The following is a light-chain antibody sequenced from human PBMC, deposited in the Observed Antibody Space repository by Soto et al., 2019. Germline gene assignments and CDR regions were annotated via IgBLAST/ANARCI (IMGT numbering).Light chain of an antibody. CDR1: QSLLDSNGNNH. CDR3: MQALQTPLT. Sequence: DIVMTQSPLSLPVIPGEPASISCWSSQSLLDSNGNNHLNWYLKKPGQSTQVLIYLGSNRAFGVPDRFSGRGSGTDFTLKISRVEAEDVGVYYCMQALQTPLTFGQGTRLEIK. V-gene: IGKV2-28*01. CDR2: LGS. J-gene: IGKJ5*01.